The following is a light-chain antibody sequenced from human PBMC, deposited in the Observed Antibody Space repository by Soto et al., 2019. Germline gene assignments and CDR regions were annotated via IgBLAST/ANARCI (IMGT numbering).Light chain of an antibody. CDR1: SSDVGGYDY. CDR2: EVS. V-gene: IGLV2-14*01. Sequence: QSVLTQPASVSGSPGQSITISCTGTSSDVGGYDYVSWYQQHPGKAPKLIIYEVSNRPSGVSSRFSASKSGNTASLTISGLQAEDGADYYCSSYTFSNTLIFGGGTKVTVL. J-gene: IGLJ2*01. CDR3: SSYTFSNTLI.